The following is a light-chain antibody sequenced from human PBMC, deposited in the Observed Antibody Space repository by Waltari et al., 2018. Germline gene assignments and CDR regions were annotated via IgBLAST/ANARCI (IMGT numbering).Light chain of an antibody. CDR2: KAS. J-gene: IGKJ4*01. Sequence: DIQLTQSPSTLSASVGDRVTITCRASQSLNNWLAWYQQRPGKAPKSLIFKASNLAFGVPARFSGSGSGTVFTLTISSLQPDDFATYYYQQYNSGTLTFGGGTKVEIK. CDR3: QQYNSGTLT. V-gene: IGKV1-5*03. CDR1: QSLNNW.